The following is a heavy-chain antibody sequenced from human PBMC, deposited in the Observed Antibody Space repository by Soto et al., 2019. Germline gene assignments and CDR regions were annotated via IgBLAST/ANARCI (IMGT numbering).Heavy chain of an antibody. CDR1: GFSLSTGVG. D-gene: IGHD5-12*01. CDR2: IYWDDDK. V-gene: IGHV2-5*02. Sequence: QITLKESGPTLVKPIQTLTLTCSFSGFSLSTGVGVGWIRQPPGKALEWLALIYWDDDKRYSPSLKSRLTITKDTSKNQVVLTMTNMDPVDTATYYCAHRRYNGYDFDYWGQGTLVIVSS. CDR3: AHRRYNGYDFDY. J-gene: IGHJ4*02.